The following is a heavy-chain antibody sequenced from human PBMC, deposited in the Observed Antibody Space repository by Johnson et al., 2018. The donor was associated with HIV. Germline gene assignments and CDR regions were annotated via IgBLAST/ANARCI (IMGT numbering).Heavy chain of an antibody. J-gene: IGHJ3*02. CDR3: ARCYYDSGGYADAFDI. Sequence: VQLVESGGGLVQPGGSLRLSCVASGFTFSDYYMDWVRQAPGKGLEWVGRIRNKAKSYTTEDAASVQGRFTISRDDSKNSLYLQMNSLKTEDAAVYYCARCYYDSGGYADAFDIWGQGTMVTVSS. CDR2: IRNKAKSYTT. D-gene: IGHD3-22*01. CDR1: GFTFSDYY. V-gene: IGHV3-72*01.